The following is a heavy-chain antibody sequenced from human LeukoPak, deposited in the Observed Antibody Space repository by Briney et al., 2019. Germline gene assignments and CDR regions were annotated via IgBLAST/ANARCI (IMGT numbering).Heavy chain of an antibody. CDR1: GYTFTGYY. J-gene: IGHJ3*02. CDR2: INPNSGGT. Sequence: AAVKVSCKASGYTFTGYYMHWVRQAPAQGLEWMGWINPNSGGTNYAQKFQGRVTMTRDTSISTAYMELSRLRSDDTAVYYCARPTVAGDAFDIWGQGTMVTVSS. V-gene: IGHV1-2*02. CDR3: ARPTVAGDAFDI. D-gene: IGHD6-19*01.